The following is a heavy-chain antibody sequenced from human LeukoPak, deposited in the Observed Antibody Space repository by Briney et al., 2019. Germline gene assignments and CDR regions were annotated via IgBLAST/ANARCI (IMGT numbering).Heavy chain of an antibody. V-gene: IGHV1-18*01. CDR1: GYTFTSYG. D-gene: IGHD6-13*01. CDR3: ARDTYSSSWDYYYYYYMDV. Sequence: ASVKVSCKASGYTFTSYGISWVRQAPGQGLEWMGWISAYNGNTNYAQKLQGRVTMTTDTSTSTAYMELRSLRSDDTAVYYCARDTYSSSWDYYYYYYMDVWGKGTTVTVSS. J-gene: IGHJ6*03. CDR2: ISAYNGNT.